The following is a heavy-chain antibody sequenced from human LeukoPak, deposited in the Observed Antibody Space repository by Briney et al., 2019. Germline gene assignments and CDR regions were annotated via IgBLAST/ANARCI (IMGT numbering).Heavy chain of an antibody. J-gene: IGHJ5*02. D-gene: IGHD6-13*01. CDR1: GGSFSGYY. CDR3: ARVGFSSSWYVSYWFDP. V-gene: IGHV4-34*01. CDR2: INHSGST. Sequence: SETLSLTCAVYGGSFSGYYWCWIRQPPGKGLEWIGEINHSGSTNYNPSLKSRVTISVDTSKNQFSLKLSSVTAADTAVYYCARVGFSSSWYVSYWFDPWGQGTLVTVSS.